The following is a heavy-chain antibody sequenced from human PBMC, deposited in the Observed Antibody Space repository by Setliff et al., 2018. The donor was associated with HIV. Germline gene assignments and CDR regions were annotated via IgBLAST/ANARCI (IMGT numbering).Heavy chain of an antibody. Sequence: PGGSLRLSCAASGFTFSSYSMHWVRQAPGKGLEWVSYISSSGSTIYYADSVKGRFTISRDNARNTVFLQMNSLRAEDSAVYYCARGDQTGYYTTYYYYMDVWGLGTTVTVSS. D-gene: IGHD3-9*01. J-gene: IGHJ6*03. V-gene: IGHV3-48*03. CDR1: GFTFSSYS. CDR3: ARGDQTGYYTTYYYYMDV. CDR2: ISSSGSTI.